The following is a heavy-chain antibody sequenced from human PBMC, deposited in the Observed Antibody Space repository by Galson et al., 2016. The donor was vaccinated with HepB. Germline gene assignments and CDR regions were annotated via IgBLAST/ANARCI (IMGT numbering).Heavy chain of an antibody. CDR2: IRQDGGQK. Sequence: LRLSCAASGFTFSNYWMSWVRQTPGKGLEWVANIRQDGGQKSYVDSVKGRFTISRDNAKESLYLQMSSLRVDDTAVYYCAREGSGGFDHWGQGTLVTVSS. CDR1: GFTFSNYW. J-gene: IGHJ4*02. CDR3: AREGSGGFDH. V-gene: IGHV3-7*01.